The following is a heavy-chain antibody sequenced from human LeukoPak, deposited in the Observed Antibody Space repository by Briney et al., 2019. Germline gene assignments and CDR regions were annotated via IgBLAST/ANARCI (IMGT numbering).Heavy chain of an antibody. D-gene: IGHD3-22*01. CDR1: GGSISSGSYY. CDR3: ARERNYYDSSGYYC. CDR2: IYTSGST. J-gene: IGHJ4*02. V-gene: IGHV4-61*02. Sequence: SQTLSLTCTVSGGSISSGSYYWSWIRQPAGKGLEWIGRIYTSGSTNYNPSLKSRVTISVDTSKNQFSLKLSSVTAADTAVYYCARERNYYDSSGYYCWGQGALVTVSS.